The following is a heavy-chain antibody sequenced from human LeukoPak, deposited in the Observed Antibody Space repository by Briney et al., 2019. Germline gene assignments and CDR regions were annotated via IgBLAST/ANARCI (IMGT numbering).Heavy chain of an antibody. V-gene: IGHV3-23*01. Sequence: GGSLRLSCAASGFTFNNYVMSWVRQAPGKGLEWVSTVSGSGGSTNYADSVKGRFTISRDNSRNTLYLQMNSLRVEDTAVYYCARRGRLGYSYGRGTLDIWGQGTMVTVSS. CDR2: VSGSGGST. CDR3: ARRGRLGYSYGRGTLDI. D-gene: IGHD5-18*01. CDR1: GFTFNNYV. J-gene: IGHJ3*02.